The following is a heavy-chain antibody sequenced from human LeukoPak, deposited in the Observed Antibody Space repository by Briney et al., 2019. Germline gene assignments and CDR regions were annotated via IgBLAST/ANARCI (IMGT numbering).Heavy chain of an antibody. CDR3: ARGVVIAPQTFDY. Sequence: TPSESLFLTCTVHGGSISSYYWSWIRQTPGKGLEWNGYIYYSGRTSFNASLKSRVTISVDTSNNQFSLKLRPVTTADTAVYYCARGVVIAPQTFDYWGQGTLVTVSS. V-gene: IGHV4-59*01. CDR2: IYYSGRT. D-gene: IGHD2-21*01. CDR1: GGSISSYY. J-gene: IGHJ4*02.